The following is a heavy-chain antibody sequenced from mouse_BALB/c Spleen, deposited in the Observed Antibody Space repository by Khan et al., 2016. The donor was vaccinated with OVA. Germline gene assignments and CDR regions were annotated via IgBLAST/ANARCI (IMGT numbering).Heavy chain of an antibody. CDR1: GYTFTTAG. CDR3: ARGGAAYYRNDGGAMEY. CDR2: INTHSGVP. J-gene: IGHJ4*01. D-gene: IGHD2-14*01. V-gene: IGHV9-4*02. Sequence: QIQLVQSGPELKKPGETVRISCKASGYTFTTAGIQWVQKMPGKGLKWIGWINTHSGVPKYAEDFKGRFAFSLEISVNTAYLQITNLKKEDTATYVCARGGAAYYRNDGGAMEYWGQGTSVTVSS.